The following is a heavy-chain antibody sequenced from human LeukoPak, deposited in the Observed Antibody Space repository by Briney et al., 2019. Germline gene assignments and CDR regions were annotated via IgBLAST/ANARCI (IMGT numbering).Heavy chain of an antibody. D-gene: IGHD2-15*01. CDR3: ARHVHSGGVREPFDV. J-gene: IGHJ3*01. Sequence: ASVKVSCKGSGYSFISNDINWVRQAPGQGLEWMGWVSPNSGKTGFLPKFQGRIALTTNTPAETAYMELHSLTSADTALYFCARHVHSGGVREPFDVWGQGSMVIVSS. CDR1: GYSFISND. CDR2: VSPNSGKT. V-gene: IGHV1-8*01.